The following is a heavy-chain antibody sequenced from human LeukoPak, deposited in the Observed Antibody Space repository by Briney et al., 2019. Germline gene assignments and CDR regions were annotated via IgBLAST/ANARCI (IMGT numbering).Heavy chain of an antibody. V-gene: IGHV4-59*01. J-gene: IGHJ3*02. Sequence: SETLSLTCTVSGGSISSYYWSWIRQPPGKGLEWIGYIYYSGSTNYNPSLKSRVTISVDTSKNQFSLKLSSVTAADTAVYYCASQPGLRGAFDIWGQGTMVTVSS. CDR2: IYYSGST. CDR3: ASQPGLRGAFDI. CDR1: GGSISSYY. D-gene: IGHD2-2*01.